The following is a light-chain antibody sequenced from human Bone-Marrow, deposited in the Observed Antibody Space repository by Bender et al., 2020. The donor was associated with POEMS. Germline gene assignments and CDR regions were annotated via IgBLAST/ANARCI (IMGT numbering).Light chain of an antibody. J-gene: IGLJ1*01. CDR3: CSYAGDNNYV. CDR2: DVT. CDR1: SSDVGGHNY. Sequence: QSALTQPASVSGSPGQSITISCTGTSSDVGGHNYVSWYQQYPGKAPKVMIYDVTNRPSGVSNRFSGSKSGNTASLTISGLQADDESDYYCCSYAGDNNYVFGSGTKVTVL. V-gene: IGLV2-14*01.